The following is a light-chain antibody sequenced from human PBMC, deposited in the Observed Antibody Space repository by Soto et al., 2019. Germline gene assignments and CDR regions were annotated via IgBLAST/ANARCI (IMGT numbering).Light chain of an antibody. CDR1: QSVSSSY. CDR3: QQYGSSPKLT. CDR2: GAS. V-gene: IGKV3-20*01. Sequence: EIVLTQSPVTLALSPGERATLSGRASQSVSSSYLAWYQQKPGQAPRLLIYGASSRATGIPDRFSGSGSGTDFTLTISRLEPEDFAVYSCQQYGSSPKLTFGGGTRWIT. J-gene: IGKJ4*01.